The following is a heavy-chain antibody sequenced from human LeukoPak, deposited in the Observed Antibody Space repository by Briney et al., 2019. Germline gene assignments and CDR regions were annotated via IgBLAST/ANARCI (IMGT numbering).Heavy chain of an antibody. D-gene: IGHD6-13*01. CDR2: VYYTGST. V-gene: IGHV4-59*01. J-gene: IGHJ3*01. CDR1: GGSISSYY. CDR3: ARISSSNWYNERGAFDV. Sequence: PSETLSLTCTVSGGSISSYYWSWVRQPPGKGLEWIGFVYYTGSTNYSPSLKSRVTISVDTSKNQYSLKLRSVTAADTAVYYCARISSSNWYNERGAFDVWGQGTMVTVSS.